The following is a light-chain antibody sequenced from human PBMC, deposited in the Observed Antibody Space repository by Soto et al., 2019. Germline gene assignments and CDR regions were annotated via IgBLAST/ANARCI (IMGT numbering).Light chain of an antibody. CDR3: QSYDSSLSGWV. J-gene: IGLJ3*02. CDR2: GSS. V-gene: IGLV1-40*01. CDR1: SSKIGAGYD. Sequence: QSVLTQPPSVSGAPGQRVTISCTGSSSKIGAGYDVHWYQQLPGTAPKLLIYGSSNRPSGVPDRFSGSKTGTSASLAITGLQAEAEADYYCQSYDSSLSGWVFGGGTKLTVL.